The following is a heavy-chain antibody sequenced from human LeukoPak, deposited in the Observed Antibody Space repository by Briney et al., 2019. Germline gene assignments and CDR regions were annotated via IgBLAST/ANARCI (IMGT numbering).Heavy chain of an antibody. CDR1: GFTFSDYY. CDR2: ISSSGSTI. Sequence: PGGSLRLSCAASGFTFSDYYMSWIRQAPGKGLEWVSYISSSGSTIYYADSVKGRFTISRDNAKNSLYLQMNSLRAEDTAVYYCARDEGTIAVRPAWGYWGQGTLVTVSS. D-gene: IGHD6-6*01. J-gene: IGHJ4*02. V-gene: IGHV3-11*01. CDR3: ARDEGTIAVRPAWGY.